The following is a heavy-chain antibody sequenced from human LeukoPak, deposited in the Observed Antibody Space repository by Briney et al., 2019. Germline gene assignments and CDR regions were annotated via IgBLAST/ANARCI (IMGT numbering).Heavy chain of an antibody. CDR1: GFTFSTYA. D-gene: IGHD3-9*01. CDR3: AGTNTGYYSVLGYYYYMDV. J-gene: IGHJ6*03. Sequence: GGSLRPSCAASGFTFSTYAMHWVRQAPGKGLEWVAVVSYDATTQYFADTVRGRFTISIDNSQNTLYLQMNNLKPEDTAVYYCAGTNTGYYSVLGYYYYMDVWGDGTTVTVSS. V-gene: IGHV3-30*04. CDR2: VSYDATTQ.